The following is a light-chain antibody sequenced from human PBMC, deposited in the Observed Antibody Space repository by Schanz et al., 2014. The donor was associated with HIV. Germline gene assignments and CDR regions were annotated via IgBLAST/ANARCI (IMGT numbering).Light chain of an antibody. CDR3: SSYSGHNNLGI. V-gene: IGLV2-11*01. CDR2: DVS. Sequence: QSALTQPRSVSGSPGQSVTISCTGTSSDVGGYNYVSWYQQHPGKAPKLMIYDVSKRPSGVPDRFSGSKSGNTASLTISGLQAEDEADYYCSSYSGHNNLGIFGGGTKVTVL. CDR1: SSDVGGYNY. J-gene: IGLJ2*01.